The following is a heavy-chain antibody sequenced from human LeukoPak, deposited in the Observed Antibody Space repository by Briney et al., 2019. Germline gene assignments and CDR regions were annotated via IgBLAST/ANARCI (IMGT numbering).Heavy chain of an antibody. J-gene: IGHJ4*02. CDR3: ARDGGDFDY. D-gene: IGHD3-16*01. CDR1: GFTVSTNY. Sequence: PGGSLRLSCAVSGFTVSTNYMSWVRQAPGKGLEWVSSISSSSSYIYYADSVKGRFTISRDNAKNSLYLQMNSLRAEDTAVYYCARDGGDFDYWGQGTLVTVSS. V-gene: IGHV3-21*01. CDR2: ISSSSSYI.